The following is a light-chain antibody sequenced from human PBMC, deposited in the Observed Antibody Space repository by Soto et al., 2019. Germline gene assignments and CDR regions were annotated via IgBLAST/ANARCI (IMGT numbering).Light chain of an antibody. J-gene: IGLJ1*01. CDR2: DVS. CDR1: SSDVGGYNY. CDR3: SSYTSSSTRNYV. Sequence: QSVLTQPASVSGSPGQSITISCTGTSSDVGGYNYVSWYQQHPGKAPKLTIYDVSNRPSGVSNRFSGSKSGNTASLTISGLQAEDEADYYCSSYTSSSTRNYVFGTGTKVTVL. V-gene: IGLV2-14*01.